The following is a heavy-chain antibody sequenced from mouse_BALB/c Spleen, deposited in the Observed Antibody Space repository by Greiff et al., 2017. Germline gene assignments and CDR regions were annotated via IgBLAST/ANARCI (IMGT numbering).Heavy chain of an antibody. CDR1: GYTFTSYW. Sequence: VQLQQPGAELVKPGASVKLSCKASGYTFTSYWMHWVKQRPGQGLEWMGEINPSNGRTNYKEKVKSKATLTVDKSSSTAFMQLSTLTSADSAFYYCARCYYRSSYYFDYWGQGTTLTVSS. CDR3: ARCYYRSSYYFDY. CDR2: INPSNGRT. D-gene: IGHD1-1*01. V-gene: IGHV1S81*02. J-gene: IGHJ2*01.